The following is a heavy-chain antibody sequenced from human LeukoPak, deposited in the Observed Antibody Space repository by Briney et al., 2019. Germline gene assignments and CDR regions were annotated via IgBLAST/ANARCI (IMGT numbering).Heavy chain of an antibody. CDR2: IYYSGST. D-gene: IGHD2-2*01. V-gene: IGHV4-30-4*08. CDR1: GGSISSGDYY. CDR3: ARSSTSPGAYYYYYMDV. Sequence: PSETLSLTCTVSGGSISSGDYYWSWIRQPPGKGLEWIGYIYYSGSTYYNPSFKSRVTISVDTSKNQFSLKLSSVTAADTAVYYCARSSTSPGAYYYYYMDVWGKGTTVTVSS. J-gene: IGHJ6*03.